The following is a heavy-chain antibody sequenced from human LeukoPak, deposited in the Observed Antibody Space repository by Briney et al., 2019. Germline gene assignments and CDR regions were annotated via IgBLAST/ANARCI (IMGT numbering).Heavy chain of an antibody. CDR3: AKQQLVRCFDY. V-gene: IGHV4-39*01. CDR1: GGSITSSSYY. Sequence: SETLSLTCTVSGGSITSSSYYWGWIRQPPGKGMEWIGSIFYSGSTYYNPSLKSRVTISVDTSKTQFSLKLSSVTAADTAVYYCAKQQLVRCFDYWGQGTLVTVSS. J-gene: IGHJ4*02. CDR2: IFYSGST. D-gene: IGHD6-13*01.